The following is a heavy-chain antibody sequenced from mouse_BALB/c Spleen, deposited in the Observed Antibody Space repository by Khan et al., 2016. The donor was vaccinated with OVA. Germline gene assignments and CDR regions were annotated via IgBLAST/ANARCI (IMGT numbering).Heavy chain of an antibody. CDR1: GFNIKDYY. D-gene: IGHD2-10*02. V-gene: IGHV14-1*02. CDR3: AKSEYVAWFAY. Sequence: VQLQQSGAELVRPGALVKLSCKASGFNIKDYYLHWVKQRPEQGLEWIGWIDPENGNIVYDPKFQGKASITSDTSSNTAYLQLSSLTSEDTAVYYCAKSEYVAWFAYWGQGTLVTVSA. CDR2: IDPENGNI. J-gene: IGHJ3*01.